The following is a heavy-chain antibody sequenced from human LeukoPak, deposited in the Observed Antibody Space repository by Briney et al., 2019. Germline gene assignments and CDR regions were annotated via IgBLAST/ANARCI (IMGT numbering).Heavy chain of an antibody. Sequence: SVKVSCKASGGTFSSYTISWVRQAPGQGLEWMGRIIPILGIANYAQKFQGRVTITADKSTSTAYMELSSLRSEDTAVYYCASSTSNGAPRDPLNCFDPWGQGPLVTVSS. V-gene: IGHV1-69*02. CDR2: IIPILGIA. CDR1: GGTFSSYT. D-gene: IGHD6-25*01. J-gene: IGHJ5*02. CDR3: ASSTSNGAPRDPLNCFDP.